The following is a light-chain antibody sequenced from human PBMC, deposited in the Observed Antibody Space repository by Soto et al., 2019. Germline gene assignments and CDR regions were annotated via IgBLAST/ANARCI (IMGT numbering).Light chain of an antibody. V-gene: IGKV3-15*01. CDR1: QSVSSN. CDR2: GAS. Sequence: VMTQSPATLSVSPGERATLSCRASQSVSSNLAWYQQKPGQAPRLLIYGASTRATGIPARFSGSGSGTEFTLTISSLQSEDFAVYYWQQYNHWPYTFGQGTKLEIK. CDR3: QQYNHWPYT. J-gene: IGKJ2*01.